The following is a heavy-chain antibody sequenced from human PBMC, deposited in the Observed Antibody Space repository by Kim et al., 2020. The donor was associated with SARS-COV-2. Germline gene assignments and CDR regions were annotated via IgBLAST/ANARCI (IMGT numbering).Heavy chain of an antibody. D-gene: IGHD1-26*01. J-gene: IGHJ5*02. CDR1: GYTFTSYA. CDR3: ARGSGIVGATRWFDP. CDR2: INAGNGNT. V-gene: IGHV1-3*01. Sequence: ASVKVSCKASGYTFTSYAMHWVRQAPGQRLEWMGWINAGNGNTKYSQKFQGRVTITRDTSASTAYMELSSLRSEDTAVYYCARGSGIVGATRWFDPWGQGTLVTVSS.